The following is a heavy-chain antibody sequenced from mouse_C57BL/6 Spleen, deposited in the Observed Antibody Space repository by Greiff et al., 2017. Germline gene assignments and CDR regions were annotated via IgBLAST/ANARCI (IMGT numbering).Heavy chain of an antibody. CDR3: ARGYGSSLYFDY. CDR2: IYPGDGDT. CDR1: GYAFSSSW. D-gene: IGHD1-1*01. J-gene: IGHJ2*01. Sequence: QVQLKESGPELVKPGASVKISCKASGYAFSSSWMNWVKQRPGKGLEWIGRIYPGDGDTNYNGKFKGKATLTADKSSSTAYMQLSSLTSEDSAVYFCARGYGSSLYFDYWGQGTTLTVSS. V-gene: IGHV1-82*01.